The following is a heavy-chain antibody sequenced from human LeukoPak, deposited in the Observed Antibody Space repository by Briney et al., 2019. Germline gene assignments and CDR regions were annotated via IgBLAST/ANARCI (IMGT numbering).Heavy chain of an antibody. CDR2: IYYIGSH. V-gene: IGHV4-59*01. J-gene: IGHJ4*02. Sequence: SINMYQWGWTREPPRKGVDWVGHIYYIGSHIHNPPLKSRHPLSLETSKNQFALKLSSVTAADTAVYYCARGPSDYYDSGGLLEYWGQGTLVTVSS. CDR3: ARGPSDYYDSGGLLEY. D-gene: IGHD3-22*01. CDR1: SINMYQ.